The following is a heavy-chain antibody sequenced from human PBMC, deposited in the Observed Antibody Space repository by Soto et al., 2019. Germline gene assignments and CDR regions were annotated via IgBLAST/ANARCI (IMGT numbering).Heavy chain of an antibody. J-gene: IGHJ3*02. Sequence: SETLSLTCTVSGGSISSYYWSWIRQPPGRGLEWIGYIYYSGSTNYNPSLKSRVTISVDTSKNQFSLKLSSVTAADTAVYYCARYNWNDAGAFDIWGQGTMVTVSS. CDR2: IYYSGST. V-gene: IGHV4-59*01. CDR1: GGSISSYY. CDR3: ARYNWNDAGAFDI. D-gene: IGHD1-1*01.